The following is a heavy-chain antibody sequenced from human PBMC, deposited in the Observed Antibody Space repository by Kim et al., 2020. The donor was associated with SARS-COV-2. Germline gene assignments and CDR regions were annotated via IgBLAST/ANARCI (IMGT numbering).Heavy chain of an antibody. J-gene: IGHJ4*02. Sequence: GGSLRLSCAASGFTLSNNVMSWVRQAPGRGLEWVSTIRAGAETTYYADSVNGRFTISRDNSKHTLYLQLNSLRADDTAVYYCAKDGGGSGWPAFDCWGQGTLVTVSS. D-gene: IGHD6-19*01. V-gene: IGHV3-23*01. CDR3: AKDGGGSGWPAFDC. CDR2: IRAGAETT. CDR1: GFTLSNNV.